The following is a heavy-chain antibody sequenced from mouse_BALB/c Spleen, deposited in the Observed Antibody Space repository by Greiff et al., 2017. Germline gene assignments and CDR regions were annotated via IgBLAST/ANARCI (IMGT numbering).Heavy chain of an antibody. V-gene: IGHV3-8*02. CDR3: ARNKLKYGNPAWFAY. CDR1: GDSITSGY. CDR2: ISYSGST. J-gene: IGHJ3*01. D-gene: IGHD2-10*02. Sequence: EVQVVESGPSLVKPSQTLSLTCSVTGDSITSGYWNWIRKFPGNKLEYMGYISYSGSTYYNPSLKSRISITRDTSKNQYYLQLNSVTTEDTATYYCARNKLKYGNPAWFAYWGQGTLVTVSA.